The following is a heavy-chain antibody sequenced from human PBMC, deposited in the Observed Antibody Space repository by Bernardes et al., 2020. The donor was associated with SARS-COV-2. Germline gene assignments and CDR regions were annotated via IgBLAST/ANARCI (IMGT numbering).Heavy chain of an antibody. D-gene: IGHD3-3*01. CDR1: GYTFTGYY. J-gene: IGHJ6*02. CDR2: INPNSGGT. V-gene: IGHV1-2*04. Sequence: ASVKVSCKASGYTFTGYYMHWVRQAPGQGLEWMGWINPNSGGTNYAQKFQAWVTMTRDTSISTAYMELSRLRSDDTAVYYCTREAIFGVVIIGGIDVWGQGATVTVTS. CDR3: TREAIFGVVIIGGIDV.